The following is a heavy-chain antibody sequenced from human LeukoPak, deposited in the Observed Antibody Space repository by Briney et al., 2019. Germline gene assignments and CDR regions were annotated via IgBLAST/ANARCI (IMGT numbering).Heavy chain of an antibody. D-gene: IGHD6-19*01. Sequence: GGSLRLSCAASGFTFSDYYMSWIRLAPETGLEWVSYIGGSGSDMYYADSVKGRFTISRDNAKNSLSLQMNSLRAEDTAVYYCARYRSGSNKGFDYWGQGTPVTVSS. CDR1: GFTFSDYY. CDR2: IGGSGSDM. J-gene: IGHJ4*02. V-gene: IGHV3-11*01. CDR3: ARYRSGSNKGFDY.